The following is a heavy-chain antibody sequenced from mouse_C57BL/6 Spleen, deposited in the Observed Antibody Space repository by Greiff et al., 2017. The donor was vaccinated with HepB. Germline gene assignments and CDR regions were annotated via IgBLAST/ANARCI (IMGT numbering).Heavy chain of an antibody. D-gene: IGHD1-1*01. Sequence: EVHLVESGPGLVKPSQSLSLTCSVTGYSITSGYYWNWIRQFPGNKLEWMGYISYDGSNNYNPSLKNRISITRDTSKNQFFLKLNSVTTEDTATYYCARDPHYYYGSSYGYFDVWGTGTTVTVSS. J-gene: IGHJ1*03. CDR1: GYSITSGYY. V-gene: IGHV3-6*01. CDR3: ARDPHYYYGSSYGYFDV. CDR2: ISYDGSN.